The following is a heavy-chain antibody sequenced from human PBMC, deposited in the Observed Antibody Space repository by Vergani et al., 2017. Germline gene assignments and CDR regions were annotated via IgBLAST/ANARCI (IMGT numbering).Heavy chain of an antibody. J-gene: IGHJ5*02. Sequence: QVQLQESGPGLVKPSQTLSLTCTVSGSPISSGDYYWSWIRQPPGKGLEWIGYIYYSGSTYYNPSLKSRVTISVDTSKNQFSLKLSSVTAADTAVYYCAREHAVGYCSSTSCYLDWFDPWGQGTLVTVSS. CDR1: GSPISSGDYY. D-gene: IGHD2-2*03. CDR2: IYYSGST. CDR3: AREHAVGYCSSTSCYLDWFDP. V-gene: IGHV4-30-4*01.